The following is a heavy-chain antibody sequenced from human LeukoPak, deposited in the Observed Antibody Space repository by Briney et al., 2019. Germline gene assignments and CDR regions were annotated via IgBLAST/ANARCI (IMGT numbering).Heavy chain of an antibody. J-gene: IGHJ3*02. V-gene: IGHV4-30-4*01. D-gene: IGHD2-15*01. CDR1: GVSVSSGGSY. Sequence: SETLSLTCTVSGVSVSSGGSYWSWIRQVPGKGLEWLGYISYSRNTYYNPSLKSRVTISVDTSKNQFSLKLSSVTAADTAVYYCARGDVVVVAAYTPGDAFDIWGQGTMVTVSS. CDR2: ISYSRNT. CDR3: ARGDVVVVAAYTPGDAFDI.